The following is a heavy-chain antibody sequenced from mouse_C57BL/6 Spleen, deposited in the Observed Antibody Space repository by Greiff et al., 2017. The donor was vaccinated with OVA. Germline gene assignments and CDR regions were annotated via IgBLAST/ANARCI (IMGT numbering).Heavy chain of an antibody. V-gene: IGHV1-82*01. Sequence: QVQLKQSGPELVKPGASVKISCKASGYAFSSSWMNWVKQRPGKGLEWIGRIYPGDGDTNYNGKFKGKATLTADKSSSTAYMQLSSLTSEDSAVYFCARVGQLGLDYWGQGTTLTVSS. CDR3: ARVGQLGLDY. CDR1: GYAFSSSW. J-gene: IGHJ2*01. CDR2: IYPGDGDT. D-gene: IGHD4-1*02.